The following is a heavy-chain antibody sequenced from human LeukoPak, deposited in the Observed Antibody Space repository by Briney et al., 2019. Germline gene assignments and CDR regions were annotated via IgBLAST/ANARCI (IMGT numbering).Heavy chain of an antibody. D-gene: IGHD3-9*01. CDR3: ARDLVGSATSYSSGAWDY. J-gene: IGHJ4*02. V-gene: IGHV1-69*13. Sequence: SVKVSCKASGGTFSNYAISWVRQAPGRGLEWMGGIIPLFGSADYAQKFQGRVTFTADESTSAAYMELSSLRPEDTAVYYCARDLVGSATSYSSGAWDYWGQGTLVTVSS. CDR2: IIPLFGSA. CDR1: GGTFSNYA.